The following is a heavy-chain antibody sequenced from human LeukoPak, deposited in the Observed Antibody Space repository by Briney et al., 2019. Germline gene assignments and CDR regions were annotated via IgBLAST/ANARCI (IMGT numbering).Heavy chain of an antibody. J-gene: IGHJ4*02. CDR3: ARDLYSYGANQDDY. D-gene: IGHD5-18*01. V-gene: IGHV3-7*01. CDR2: IKQDGVDK. Sequence: GGSLRLSRATSGFTFSIYWMNWVRQAPGKGLEWVANIKQDGVDKYYVDSVKGRFTISRDNAKRSLYLQMNSLRAEDTAVYYCARDLYSYGANQDDYWGQGTLVTVSS. CDR1: GFTFSIYW.